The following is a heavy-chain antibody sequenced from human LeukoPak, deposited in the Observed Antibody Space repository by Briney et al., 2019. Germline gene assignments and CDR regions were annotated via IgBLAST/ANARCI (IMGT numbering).Heavy chain of an antibody. V-gene: IGHV3-30*18. J-gene: IGHJ4*02. Sequence: GGSLRLSCAASGFTFSSYGMHWVRQAPGKGLEWVAVISYDGSNKYYADSVKGRFTISRDNSKNTLYLQMNSLRAEDTAVYYCAKDVGVTMIVVVISYFDYWGQGTLVTVSS. CDR1: GFTFSSYG. D-gene: IGHD3-22*01. CDR3: AKDVGVTMIVVVISYFDY. CDR2: ISYDGSNK.